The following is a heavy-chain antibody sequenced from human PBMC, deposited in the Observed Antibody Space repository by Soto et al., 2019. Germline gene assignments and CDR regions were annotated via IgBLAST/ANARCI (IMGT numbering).Heavy chain of an antibody. CDR2: ISYDGSD. J-gene: IGHJ4*02. V-gene: IGHV3-33*05. CDR1: GFPFREFG. Sequence: QMQLVESGGGVVQPGRSLRLSCVASGFPFREFGMHWVRQAPGKGLEWVALISYDGSDYADSVKGRFTISRDDSRDSLFLHMDNLRPDDTGVFSCARRLNYCLDFWGQGSLVPVSS. CDR3: ARRLNYCLDF. D-gene: IGHD2-15*01.